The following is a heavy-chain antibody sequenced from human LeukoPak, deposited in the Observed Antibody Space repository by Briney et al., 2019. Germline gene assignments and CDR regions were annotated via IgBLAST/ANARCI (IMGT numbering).Heavy chain of an antibody. CDR1: GFTFSSYG. CDR3: AKALSEEAPELFDD. V-gene: IGHV3-30*02. D-gene: IGHD3-10*01. Sequence: PGGSLRPSCAASGFTFSSYGMHWVRQAPGKGLEWVAFIRYDGSNKYYADSVKGRFTISRDNSKNTLYLPMNSLRAEHTAVYYCAKALSEEAPELFDDWGQGTLVTVSS. J-gene: IGHJ4*02. CDR2: IRYDGSNK.